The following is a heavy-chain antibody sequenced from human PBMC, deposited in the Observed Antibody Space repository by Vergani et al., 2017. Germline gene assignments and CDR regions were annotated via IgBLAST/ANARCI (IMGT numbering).Heavy chain of an antibody. D-gene: IGHD3-3*01. CDR1: GYSITNYW. Sequence: EVQLVQSGAEVKKPGESLKISCQGSGYSITNYWIAWVRQRPGKGLEWMGIIYAGDSDVRYSPSFQGQVTMSVDKSLSTAYLHWSSLKASDTATYYCAKTHDFSSLYSSYNWFDPWVQGTQVTVSS. J-gene: IGHJ5*02. CDR2: IYAGDSDV. CDR3: AKTHDFSSLYSSYNWFDP. V-gene: IGHV5-51*03.